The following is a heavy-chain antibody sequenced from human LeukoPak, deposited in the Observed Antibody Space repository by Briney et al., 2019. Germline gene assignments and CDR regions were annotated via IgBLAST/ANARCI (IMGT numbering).Heavy chain of an antibody. V-gene: IGHV3-7*01. J-gene: IGHJ5*02. CDR2: IKQDGSEK. CDR3: ARDDCSSIGCYHNWFDP. CDR1: GFTFSSYW. Sequence: GGSLRLSCAASGFTFSSYWMSWVRQAPGKGLEWVANIKQDGSEKYYVDSVKGRFTISRDNAKNSLYLQMNSLRAEDTAVYYCARDDCSSIGCYHNWFDPWGQGTLVTISS. D-gene: IGHD2-2*01.